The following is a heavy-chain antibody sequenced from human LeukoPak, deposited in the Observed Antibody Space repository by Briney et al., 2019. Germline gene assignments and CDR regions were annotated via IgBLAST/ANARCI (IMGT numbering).Heavy chain of an antibody. CDR1: GFTFSSYS. J-gene: IGHJ3*02. CDR3: ARDRGYDILTGDQAFDI. Sequence: GGSLRLSCAASGFTFSSYSMNWVRQAPGKGLEWVSSISSSSSYIYYADSVKGRFTISRDNAKNSLYLQMNSLRAEDTAVYYCARDRGYDILTGDQAFDIWGQGTMVTVSS. D-gene: IGHD3-9*01. CDR2: ISSSSSYI. V-gene: IGHV3-21*01.